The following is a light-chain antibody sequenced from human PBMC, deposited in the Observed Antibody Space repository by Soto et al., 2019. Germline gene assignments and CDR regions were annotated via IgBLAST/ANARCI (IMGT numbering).Light chain of an antibody. V-gene: IGLV1-40*01. CDR2: GND. CDR1: SSNIGAGYD. CDR3: QSYGSSPSANFV. Sequence: VLTQPPSVSGAPGQRVTISCTGSSSNIGAGYDVHWYQQLPGKAPKLLIYGNDNRPSGVPERFSGSKSGTSASLAITGLRADDEADYYCQSYGSSPSANFVFGTGTKVTVL. J-gene: IGLJ1*01.